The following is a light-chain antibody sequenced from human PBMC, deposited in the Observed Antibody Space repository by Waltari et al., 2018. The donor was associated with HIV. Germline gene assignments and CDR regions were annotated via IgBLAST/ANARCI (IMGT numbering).Light chain of an antibody. CDR1: QGISEY. J-gene: IGKJ4*01. CDR3: QQSYSTPLT. Sequence: DIQMTQSPSSLSASIGDTVTITCRASQGISEYLNWYQETPGNAPKLLIYVASILQIGVPSRFSGSGSGTDFTLTISNLQPEDFATYFCQQSYSTPLTFGAGTKVEIK. CDR2: VAS. V-gene: IGKV1-39*01.